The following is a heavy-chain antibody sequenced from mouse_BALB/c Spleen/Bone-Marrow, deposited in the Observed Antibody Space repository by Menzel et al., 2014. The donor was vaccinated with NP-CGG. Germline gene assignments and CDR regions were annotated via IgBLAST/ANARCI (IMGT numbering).Heavy chain of an antibody. J-gene: IGHJ3*01. CDR2: IDPANGNT. CDR1: GFNIKDTY. D-gene: IGHD3-1*01. Sequence: VHLQQSGAELVKPGASVKLSCTASGFNIKDTYMHWVKQRPEQGLEWIGRIDPANGNTKYDPKFQGKAIITADTSSNTAYLQLSSLTSENTAVYYCARLGLFAYWGQGTLVTVSA. V-gene: IGHV14-3*02. CDR3: ARLGLFAY.